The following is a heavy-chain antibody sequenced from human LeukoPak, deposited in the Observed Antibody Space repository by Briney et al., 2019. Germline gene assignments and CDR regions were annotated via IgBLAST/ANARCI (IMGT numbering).Heavy chain of an antibody. Sequence: ASVKVSCKASGYTFTTYDINWVRQATGQGLEWMGSINPSSGNTGYAQKFQGRVTITRNTSISTVYMELSSLRSEDTAVYYCARGPPTAQYFQHWGQGTLVTVSS. CDR1: GYTFTTYD. J-gene: IGHJ1*01. D-gene: IGHD1-1*01. CDR3: ARGPPTAQYFQH. V-gene: IGHV1-8*03. CDR2: INPSSGNT.